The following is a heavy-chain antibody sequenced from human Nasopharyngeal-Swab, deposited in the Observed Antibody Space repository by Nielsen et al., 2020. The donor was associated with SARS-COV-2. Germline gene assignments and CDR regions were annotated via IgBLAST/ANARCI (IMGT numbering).Heavy chain of an antibody. CDR2: INHSGST. CDR3: ARPRRQGAQNNWFDP. V-gene: IGHV4-34*01. D-gene: IGHD6-6*01. CDR1: GGSFSGYY. J-gene: IGHJ5*02. Sequence: SETLSLTCAVYGGSFSGYYWSWIRQPPGKGLEWIGEINHSGSTNYNPSLKSRVTISVDTSKNQFSLKLSSVTAADTAVYYCARPRRQGAQNNWFDPWGQGTLVTVSS.